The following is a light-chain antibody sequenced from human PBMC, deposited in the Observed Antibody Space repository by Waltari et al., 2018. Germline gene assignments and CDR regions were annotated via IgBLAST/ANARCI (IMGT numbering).Light chain of an antibody. Sequence: DIQMTQSPSSLSASLGDRVTITCRASQGISNSLAWYQEKPGKAPKLLLYAASSLPLGVPSRFSGSGSGTDYTLTISSLQPEDFATYYCQQYGKTPPTFGGGNKLQIK. CDR2: AAS. J-gene: IGKJ4*01. CDR3: QQYGKTPPT. V-gene: IGKV1-NL1*01. CDR1: QGISNS.